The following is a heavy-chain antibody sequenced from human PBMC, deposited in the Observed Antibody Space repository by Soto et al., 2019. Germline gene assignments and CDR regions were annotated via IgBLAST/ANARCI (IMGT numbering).Heavy chain of an antibody. CDR1: GGSVSSGSYY. V-gene: IGHV4-61*01. CDR2: IYYSGST. CDR3: ARLGAEAGGSGSWFLYYFDY. J-gene: IGHJ4*02. D-gene: IGHD6-13*01. Sequence: PSETLSLTCTVSGGSVSSGSYYWSWIRQPPGKGLEWIGYIYYSGSTNYNPSLKSRVTISVDTSKNQFSLKLSSVTAADTAVYYCARLGAEAGGSGSWFLYYFDYWGQGTLVTVSS.